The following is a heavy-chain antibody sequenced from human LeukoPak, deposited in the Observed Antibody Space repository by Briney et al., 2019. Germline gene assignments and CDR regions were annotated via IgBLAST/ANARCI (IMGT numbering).Heavy chain of an antibody. J-gene: IGHJ6*02. V-gene: IGHV1-8*01. CDR2: MNPNSGNT. CDR1: GHTFTSYD. Sequence: GASVKVSCTASGHTFTSYDINWVRQATGQGLEWMGWMNPNSGNTGYAQKFQGRITMTRDTSISTAYMELSSLRSEDTAVYYCARDVRAAAGRDPYYGMDVWGQGTTVTVSS. D-gene: IGHD6-13*01. CDR3: ARDVRAAAGRDPYYGMDV.